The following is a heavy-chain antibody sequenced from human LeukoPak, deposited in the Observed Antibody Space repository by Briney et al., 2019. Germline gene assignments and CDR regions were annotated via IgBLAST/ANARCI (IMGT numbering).Heavy chain of an antibody. J-gene: IGHJ4*02. Sequence: PGGSLRLSCAASGFTFSSYEMNWVRQAPGKGLEWVSYISSSGSTIYYADSVKGRFTISRDNAKNSLYLQMNSLRAEDMAVYYCARGDPEFDFWGQGTLVTVSS. CDR3: ARGDPEFDF. CDR2: ISSSGSTI. V-gene: IGHV3-48*03. CDR1: GFTFSSYE.